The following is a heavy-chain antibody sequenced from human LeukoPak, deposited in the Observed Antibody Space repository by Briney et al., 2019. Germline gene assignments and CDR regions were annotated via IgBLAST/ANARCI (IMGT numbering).Heavy chain of an antibody. V-gene: IGHV3-23*01. Sequence: PGGSLRLSCAASGFTFSSYAMSWVRQAPGKGLEWVSTISGSGGTTYYADSVKGRFTISRDNSKNTLHLQMNSLRAEDTAVYYCATTILTSSLDYWGQGTLVTVSS. CDR1: GFTFSSYA. CDR3: ATTILTSSLDY. D-gene: IGHD2-2*01. CDR2: ISGSGGTT. J-gene: IGHJ4*02.